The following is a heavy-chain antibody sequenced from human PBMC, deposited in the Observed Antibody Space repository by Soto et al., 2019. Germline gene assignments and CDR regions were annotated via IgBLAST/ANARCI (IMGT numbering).Heavy chain of an antibody. CDR3: AGVYVPYSSCWYWFDP. D-gene: IGHD6-13*01. V-gene: IGHV1-8*01. Sequence: ASVKVSCKASGYTFTSYDINWVRQATGQGLEWMGWMNPNSGNTGYAQKFQGRVTMTRNTSISTAYMELSSLRSEDTAVYYCAGVYVPYSSCWYWFDPWGQGTLVTVSS. J-gene: IGHJ5*02. CDR1: GYTFTSYD. CDR2: MNPNSGNT.